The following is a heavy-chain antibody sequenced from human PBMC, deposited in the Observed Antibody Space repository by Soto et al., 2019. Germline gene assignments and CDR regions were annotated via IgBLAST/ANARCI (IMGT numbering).Heavy chain of an antibody. J-gene: IGHJ2*01. D-gene: IGHD7-27*01. CDR3: AKRRGDGYFDF. CDR1: GFTFSNFV. CDR2: IGGTSGST. Sequence: GGSLRLSCAASGFTFSNFVMSWVRRAPGKGLEWVSAIGGTSGSTYYADSVKGRFTISRDNSKNTLSLQMNSLRAEDTAVYYCAKRRGDGYFDFWGRGTLVTVSS. V-gene: IGHV3-23*01.